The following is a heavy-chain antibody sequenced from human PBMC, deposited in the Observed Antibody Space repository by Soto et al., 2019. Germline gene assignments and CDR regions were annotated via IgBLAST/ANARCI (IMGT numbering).Heavy chain of an antibody. CDR2: IYYTGTT. CDR1: GGSISSYY. Sequence: SETLSLTCTFSGGSISSYYWSLIRQPPGKGLEWIGYIYYTGTTNYNPSLKSRVTISVDRSKNQFSLKLSSVTAADTAVYYCAAGGGLPRYYWGQGTLVTVSS. D-gene: IGHD5-12*01. V-gene: IGHV4-59*12. J-gene: IGHJ4*02. CDR3: AAGGGLPRYY.